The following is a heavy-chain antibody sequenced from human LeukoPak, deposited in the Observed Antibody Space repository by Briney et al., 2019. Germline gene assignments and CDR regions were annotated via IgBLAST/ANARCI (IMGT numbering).Heavy chain of an antibody. CDR2: VSPYNGNT. J-gene: IGHJ4*02. CDR3: ARNGRVRRVVKDLFEY. CDR1: GYTFTDYD. V-gene: IGHV1-18*01. D-gene: IGHD3-10*01. Sequence: ASVRVSCKTSGYTFTDYDLTWVRQAPGQGLEWMGRVSPYNGNTYYSQRFQDRVTITKDTSTGTAYMDLRNLRTDDTAMYYCARNGRVRRVVKDLFEYWGQGTLVAVSS.